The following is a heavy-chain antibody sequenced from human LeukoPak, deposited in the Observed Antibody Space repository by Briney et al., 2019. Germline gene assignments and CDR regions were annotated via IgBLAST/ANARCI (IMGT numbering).Heavy chain of an antibody. CDR2: ISYDGSNK. CDR1: GFTFSSYG. Sequence: GRSLRLSCAASGFTFSSYGMHWVRQAPGKGLEWVAVISYDGSNKYYADSVKGRFTISRDNSKNTLYLQMNSLRAEDTAVYYCAKDHPDYGDYVGDYWGQGTLVTVSS. D-gene: IGHD4-17*01. V-gene: IGHV3-30*18. J-gene: IGHJ4*02. CDR3: AKDHPDYGDYVGDY.